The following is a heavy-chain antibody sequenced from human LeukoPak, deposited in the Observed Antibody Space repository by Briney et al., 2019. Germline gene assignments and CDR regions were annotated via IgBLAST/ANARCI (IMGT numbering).Heavy chain of an antibody. V-gene: IGHV3-21*01. Sequence: GGSLRLSCAASGFIFSSYEMNWVRQAPGKGLEWVSFISRSSNIYYADSVKGRFTISRDNAKNSLYLQMNSLRAEDTAVYYCARSLSVVTAYLDYWGQGMLVTVSS. CDR3: ARSLSVVTAYLDY. D-gene: IGHD2-21*02. J-gene: IGHJ4*02. CDR2: ISRSSNI. CDR1: GFIFSSYE.